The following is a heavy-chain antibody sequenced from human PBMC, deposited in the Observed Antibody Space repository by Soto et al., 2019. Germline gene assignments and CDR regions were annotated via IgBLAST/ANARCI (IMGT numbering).Heavy chain of an antibody. CDR2: IYYSGST. J-gene: IGHJ5*02. V-gene: IGHV4-39*01. D-gene: IGHD6-13*01. CDR3: ERHGLVTAAAEKRWFDP. CDR1: GGSISSSSYY. Sequence: PSETLSLTCTVSGGSISSSSYYWGWIRQPPGKGLEWIGSIYYSGSTYYNPSLKSRVPIPVDTSKNQFSLKLSSVTAADTAVYYCERHGLVTAAAEKRWFDPWGQGTLVTVSS.